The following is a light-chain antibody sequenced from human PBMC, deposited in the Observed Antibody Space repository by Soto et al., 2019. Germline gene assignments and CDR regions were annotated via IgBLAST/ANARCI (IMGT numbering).Light chain of an antibody. CDR3: QHRSNWPLT. V-gene: IGKV3-11*01. CDR1: QSISSN. J-gene: IGKJ4*01. Sequence: VLTQSPGTLSLSPGERGTLSCRASQSISSNLAWYQQKPGQAPRLLIYDASNRATGIPARFSGSGSGTDFTLTISSLEPEDFAVYYCQHRSNWPLTFGGGTKVDIK. CDR2: DAS.